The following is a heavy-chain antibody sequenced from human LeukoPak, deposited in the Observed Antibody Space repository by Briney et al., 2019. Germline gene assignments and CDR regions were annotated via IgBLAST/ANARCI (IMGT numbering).Heavy chain of an antibody. D-gene: IGHD1-1*01. CDR2: IRYSGHT. CDR1: GDSVSNDRYY. Sequence: SETLSLTCTVSGDSVSNDRYYWTWIRQSPGKGLKWIAYIRYSGHTNYNPSLDTRVTISLDASKNQLSLRLYSVTAADTAMYYCARYNWNTWFDPWGQGALVTVSS. V-gene: IGHV4-61*01. J-gene: IGHJ5*02. CDR3: ARYNWNTWFDP.